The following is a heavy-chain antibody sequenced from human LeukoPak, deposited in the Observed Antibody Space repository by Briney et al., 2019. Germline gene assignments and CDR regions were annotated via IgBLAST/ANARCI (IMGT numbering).Heavy chain of an antibody. CDR1: GGSISSYY. CDR2: IHYTGST. D-gene: IGHD3-22*01. J-gene: IGHJ4*02. Sequence: SETLSLTCTVSGGSISSYYWSWIRQPPGKGLELIGYIHYTGSTNYNPSLRSRVTISVDTSKNHFSLKLTSVTAADTAVYYCARMYDRSGYYYPFDYWGQGTLATVSS. CDR3: ARMYDRSGYYYPFDY. V-gene: IGHV4-59*08.